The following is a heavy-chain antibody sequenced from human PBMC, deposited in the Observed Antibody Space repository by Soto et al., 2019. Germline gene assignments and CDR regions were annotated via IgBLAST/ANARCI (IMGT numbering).Heavy chain of an antibody. CDR1: GFTFSSYW. V-gene: IGHV3-7*01. CDR3: VRVRCSGTSCRRGWYFDL. Sequence: EVQLVESGGGLVQPGGSLRLSCAASGFTFSSYWMSWVRQAPGKGLEWVANIKQDGSEKNYVDSMKGRFTISRDNAKNSLFLQMNSLRAEGTAVYYCVRVRCSGTSCRRGWYFDLWGRGTLVTVSS. CDR2: IKQDGSEK. J-gene: IGHJ2*01. D-gene: IGHD2-15*01.